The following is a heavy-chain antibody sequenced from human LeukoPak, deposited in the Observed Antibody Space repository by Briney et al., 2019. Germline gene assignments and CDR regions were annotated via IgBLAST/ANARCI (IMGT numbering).Heavy chain of an antibody. J-gene: IGHJ4*02. D-gene: IGHD3-3*01. CDR2: IYSGGST. CDR3: ASLGNSSGYDKPYYFDY. CDR1: GFTVSSNY. V-gene: IGHV3-66*01. Sequence: PGGSLRLSCAASGFTVSSNYMSWVRQAPGKGLEWVSVIYSGGSTYYADSVKGRFTISRDNSKNTLYLQMNSLRAEDTAVYYCASLGNSSGYDKPYYFDYWGQGTLVTVSS.